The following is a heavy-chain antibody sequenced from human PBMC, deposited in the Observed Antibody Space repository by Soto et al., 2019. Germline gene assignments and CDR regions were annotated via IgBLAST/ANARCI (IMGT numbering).Heavy chain of an antibody. CDR3: ARGYCSSTICYIWDNWFDP. D-gene: IGHD2-2*02. V-gene: IGHV4-59*05. CDR2: IYYSGST. CDR1: GFTFSSYSMN. J-gene: IGHJ5*02. Sequence: GSLRLSCAASGFTFSSYSMNWVRQAPGKGLEWIGSIYYSGSTYYNPSLKSRVTISVDTSKNQFSLKLSSVTAADTAVYYCARGYCSSTICYIWDNWFDPWGQGTLVTVSS.